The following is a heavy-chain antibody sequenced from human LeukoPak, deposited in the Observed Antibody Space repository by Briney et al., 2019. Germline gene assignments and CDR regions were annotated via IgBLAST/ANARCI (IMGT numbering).Heavy chain of an antibody. CDR2: IIPIFGTA. D-gene: IGHD5-18*01. V-gene: IGHV1-69*05. J-gene: IGHJ4*02. CDR3: ARDLIGRRGYSYGFNYFDY. Sequence: SVKVSCKASGGTFSSYAISWVRQAPGQGLEWMGGIIPIFGTANYAQKFQGRVTITTDESTSTAYMELSSPRSEDTAVYYCARDLIGRRGYSYGFNYFDYWGQGTLVTVSS. CDR1: GGTFSSYA.